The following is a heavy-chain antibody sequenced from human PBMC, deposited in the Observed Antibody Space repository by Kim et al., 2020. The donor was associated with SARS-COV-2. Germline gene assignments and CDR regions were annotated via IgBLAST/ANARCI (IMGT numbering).Heavy chain of an antibody. V-gene: IGHV3-33*01. Sequence: ADSVKGRFTISRDNSKNTLYLQMNSLGAEDTAVYYCAREIIAAAGPQDDYWGQGTLVTVSS. CDR3: AREIIAAAGPQDDY. J-gene: IGHJ4*02. D-gene: IGHD6-13*01.